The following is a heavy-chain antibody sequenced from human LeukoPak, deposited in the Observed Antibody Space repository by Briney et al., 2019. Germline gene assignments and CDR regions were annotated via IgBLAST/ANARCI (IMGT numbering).Heavy chain of an antibody. CDR1: GGSISSGGYY. Sequence: SQTLSLTCSVSGGSISSGGYYWSWIRQPPGKGLEWIGYIYHSGSTYYNPSLKSRVTISVDRSKNQFSLKLSSVTAADTAVYYCARDTAAYRGSFDYWGQGTLVTVSS. V-gene: IGHV4-30-2*01. D-gene: IGHD1-26*01. J-gene: IGHJ4*02. CDR3: ARDTAAYRGSFDY. CDR2: IYHSGST.